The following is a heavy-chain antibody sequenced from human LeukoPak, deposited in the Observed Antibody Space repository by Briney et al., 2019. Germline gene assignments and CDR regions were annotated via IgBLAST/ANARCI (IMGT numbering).Heavy chain of an antibody. V-gene: IGHV4-59*01. J-gene: IGHJ6*03. CDR1: GGSINGYY. CDR2: IYYSGST. CDR3: ARLTSGSYSFYYYIGV. D-gene: IGHD1-26*01. Sequence: SETLSLTCTVSGGSINGYYWSWIRQPPGKGLEWIGYIYYSGSTNYNPSLKSRVTLSVDTSKNQFSLKLTSVTAADTAVYYCARLTSGSYSFYYYIGVWGKGITVTVSS.